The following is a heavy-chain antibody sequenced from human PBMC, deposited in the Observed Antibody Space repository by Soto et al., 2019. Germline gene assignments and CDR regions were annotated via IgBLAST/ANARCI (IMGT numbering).Heavy chain of an antibody. CDR1: GFTFSSYG. D-gene: IGHD3-22*01. V-gene: IGHV3-33*01. CDR2: IWYDGSNK. CDR3: ARDGRLDDSSGYFSTPFDY. Sequence: QVQLVESGGGVVQPGRSLRLSCAASGFTFSSYGMHWVRQAPGKGLEWVAVIWYDGSNKYYADSVKGRFTISRDNSKNTLYLQMNSLRAEDTAVYYCARDGRLDDSSGYFSTPFDYWGQGTLVTVSS. J-gene: IGHJ4*02.